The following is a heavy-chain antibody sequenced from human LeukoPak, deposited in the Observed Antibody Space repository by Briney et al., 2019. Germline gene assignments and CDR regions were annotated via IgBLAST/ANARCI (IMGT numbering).Heavy chain of an antibody. Sequence: SETLSLTCTVSGGSISGGSYYWSWIRQPAGKGLEWIGLIYTSGGTNYNPSLKSRVTISVDTSKNQFSLKLSSVTAADTAVYYCARGRYSSSWYVDFWGQGTLVTVSS. V-gene: IGHV4-61*02. CDR2: IYTSGGT. D-gene: IGHD6-13*01. J-gene: IGHJ4*02. CDR3: ARGRYSSSWYVDF. CDR1: GGSISGGSYY.